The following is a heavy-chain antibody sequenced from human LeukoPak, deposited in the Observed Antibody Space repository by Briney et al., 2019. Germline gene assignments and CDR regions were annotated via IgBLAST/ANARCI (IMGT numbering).Heavy chain of an antibody. CDR3: ARDRSFAAFDGFEP. J-gene: IGHJ5*02. D-gene: IGHD2-15*01. CDR2: ITSDGGTT. CDR1: GFTFSNYS. Sequence: PGGSLTLSCPASGFTFSNYSMRWARQAPGKGMEYVSDITSDGGTTYYANSVKGRFTISRDNSKNTLYLQMGSLRAEDMAVYYCARDRSFAAFDGFEPWGQGTLVIVSS. V-gene: IGHV3-64*01.